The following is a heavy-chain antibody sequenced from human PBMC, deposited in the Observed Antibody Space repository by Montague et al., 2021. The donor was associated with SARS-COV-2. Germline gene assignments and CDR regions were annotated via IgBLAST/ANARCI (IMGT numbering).Heavy chain of an antibody. D-gene: IGHD6-13*01. CDR1: GFTFTSYW. J-gene: IGHJ4*02. CDR3: ARVPSSSWYFDS. CDR2: INQDGSAK. Sequence: SLRLSCAASGFTFTSYWMSWVRQAPGKGLEWVANINQDGSAKYYVDSVKGRFTIARDNAKNSLYLQMNSLRAEDTAVYYCARVPSSSWYFDSWGQGTLVTVSS. V-gene: IGHV3-7*01.